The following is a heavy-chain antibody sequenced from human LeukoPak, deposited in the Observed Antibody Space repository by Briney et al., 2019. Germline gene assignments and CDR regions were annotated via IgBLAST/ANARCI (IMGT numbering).Heavy chain of an antibody. J-gene: IGHJ4*02. CDR2: FDPEDGET. V-gene: IGHV1-24*01. CDR3: ATGRLRCLDY. D-gene: IGHD4-17*01. CDR1: GYTFTGYY. Sequence: ASVKVSCKASGYTFTGYYMHWVRQAPGKGLEWMGGFDPEDGETIYAQKFQGRVTMTEDTSTDTAYMELSSLRSEDTAVYYCATGRLRCLDYWGQGTLVTVSS.